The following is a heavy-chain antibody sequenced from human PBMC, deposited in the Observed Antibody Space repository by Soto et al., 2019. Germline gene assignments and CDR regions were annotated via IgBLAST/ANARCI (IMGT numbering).Heavy chain of an antibody. CDR3: ARDGDFWSGPSRGYFDY. V-gene: IGHV6-1*01. CDR1: GDSVSSNSAA. CDR2: TYYRSKWYN. Sequence: SQTLSLTCAISGDSVSSNSAAWNWIRQSPSRGLEWLGRTYYRSKWYNDYAVSVKSRITINPDTSKNQFSLQLNSATPEDTAVYYCARDGDFWSGPSRGYFDYWGQGTLVTVSS. D-gene: IGHD3-3*01. J-gene: IGHJ4*02.